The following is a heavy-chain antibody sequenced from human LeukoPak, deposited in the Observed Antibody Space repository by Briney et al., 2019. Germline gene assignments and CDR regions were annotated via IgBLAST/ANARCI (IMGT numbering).Heavy chain of an antibody. J-gene: IGHJ4*02. CDR2: IIPIFGTA. D-gene: IGHD3-10*01. V-gene: IGHV1-69*05. Sequence: SVKVSCKASGGTFSSYAISWVRQAPGQGLEWMGRIIPIFGTANYAQKFQGRVTITTDESTSTAYMELSSLRSEDTAVYYCARSHQGGVTMVRGVIRTNSDFDYWGQGTLVTVSS. CDR3: ARSHQGGVTMVRGVIRTNSDFDY. CDR1: GGTFSSYA.